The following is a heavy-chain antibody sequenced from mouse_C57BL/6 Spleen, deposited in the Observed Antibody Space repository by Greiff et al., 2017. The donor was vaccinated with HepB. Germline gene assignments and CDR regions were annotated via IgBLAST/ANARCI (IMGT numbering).Heavy chain of an antibody. J-gene: IGHJ2*01. CDR1: GYTFTDYN. CDR3: ARRRIYYGNYGDYFDY. Sequence: VQLQQSGPELVKPGASVKMSCKASGYTFTDYNMHWVKQSHGKSLEWIGYINPNNGGTSYNQKFKGKATLTVNKSSSKAYMELRSLTSEDSAVYYCARRRIYYGNYGDYFDYWGQGTTLTVSS. D-gene: IGHD2-1*01. CDR2: INPNNGGT. V-gene: IGHV1-22*01.